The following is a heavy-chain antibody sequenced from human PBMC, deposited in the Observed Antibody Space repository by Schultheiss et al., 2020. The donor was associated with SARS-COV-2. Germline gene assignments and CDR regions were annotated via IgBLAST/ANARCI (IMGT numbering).Heavy chain of an antibody. J-gene: IGHJ4*02. V-gene: IGHV3-30*01. Sequence: GGSLRLSCAASGFTFSSYAMHWVRQAPGKGLEWVAVISYDGSNKYYADSVKGRFTISRDNSKNTLYLQMNSLRAEDTAVYYCAKDFDFGVVIIYGMDYWGQGTLVTVSS. D-gene: IGHD3-3*01. CDR1: GFTFSSYA. CDR3: AKDFDFGVVIIYGMDY. CDR2: ISYDGSNK.